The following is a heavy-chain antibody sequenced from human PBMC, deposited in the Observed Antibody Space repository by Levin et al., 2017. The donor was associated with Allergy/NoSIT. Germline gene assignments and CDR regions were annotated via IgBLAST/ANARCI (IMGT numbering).Heavy chain of an antibody. Sequence: SVKVSCKASGGTFSSYAISWVRQAPGQGLEWMGRIIPILGIANYAQKFQGRVTITADKSTSTAYMELSSLRSEDTAVYYCARGGYCSSTSCYTGYNWFDPWGQGTLVTVSS. V-gene: IGHV1-69*04. CDR2: IIPILGIA. D-gene: IGHD2-2*02. J-gene: IGHJ5*02. CDR3: ARGGYCSSTSCYTGYNWFDP. CDR1: GGTFSSYA.